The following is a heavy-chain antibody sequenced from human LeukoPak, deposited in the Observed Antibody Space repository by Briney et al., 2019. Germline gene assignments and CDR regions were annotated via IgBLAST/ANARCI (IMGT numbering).Heavy chain of an antibody. D-gene: IGHD5-18*01. CDR2: INRSGST. Sequence: SETLSLTCAVYGGSFSGYYWSWIRQPPGKGLEWIGEINRSGSTNYNPSLKSRVTISVDTSKNQFSLKLSSVTAADTAVYYCATLYSYGPPVGGYYLDYWGQGTLVTVSS. V-gene: IGHV4-34*01. J-gene: IGHJ4*02. CDR3: ATLYSYGPPVGGYYLDY. CDR1: GGSFSGYY.